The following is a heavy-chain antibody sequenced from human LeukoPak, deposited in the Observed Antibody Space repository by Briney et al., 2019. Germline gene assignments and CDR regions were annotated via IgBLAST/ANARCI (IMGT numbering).Heavy chain of an antibody. CDR2: ISRSGDST. CDR1: GFTFTSYA. D-gene: IGHD6-13*01. Sequence: GGSLRLSCAASGFTFTSYAMTWVRQAPGKGLEWVSGISRSGDSTDYADSVKGRFTISRDNPKNMVYLQMNSLRVEGTAVYFCATRSYSAGRDFWGQGTLVTVSS. J-gene: IGHJ4*02. CDR3: ATRSYSAGRDF. V-gene: IGHV3-23*01.